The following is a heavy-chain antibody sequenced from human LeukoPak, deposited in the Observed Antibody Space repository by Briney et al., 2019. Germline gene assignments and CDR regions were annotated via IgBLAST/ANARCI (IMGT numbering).Heavy chain of an antibody. J-gene: IGHJ6*02. CDR3: ARGSGWSDYYGMDV. V-gene: IGHV1-3*01. D-gene: IGHD6-19*01. CDR1: GYASPNYG. Sequence: GASVKVSCKASGYASPNYGMHWVRQAPGQGLEWMGWINVGEGKTKYLQKFQDRVTITRVTSASTVYMEVTRLRSEDTAVYYCARGSGWSDYYGMDVWGQGTTVTVSS. CDR2: INVGEGKT.